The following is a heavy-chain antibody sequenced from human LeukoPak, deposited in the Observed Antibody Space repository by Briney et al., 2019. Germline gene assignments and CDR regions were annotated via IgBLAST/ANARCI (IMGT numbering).Heavy chain of an antibody. CDR2: IYHSGST. Sequence: PSETLSLTCAVSGYSISSGYYWGWIRRPPGKGLEWIGSIYHSGSTYYNPSLKSRVTISVDTSKNQFSLKLSSVTAADTAVYYCARDYGGNSGAFDIWGQGTMVTVSS. J-gene: IGHJ3*02. CDR3: ARDYGGNSGAFDI. D-gene: IGHD4-23*01. CDR1: GYSISSGYY. V-gene: IGHV4-38-2*02.